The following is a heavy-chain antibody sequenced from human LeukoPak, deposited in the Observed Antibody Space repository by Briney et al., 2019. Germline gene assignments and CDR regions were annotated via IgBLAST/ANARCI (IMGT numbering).Heavy chain of an antibody. CDR2: ISSSGSTI. CDR1: GFTFSSYE. CDR3: ARDNTRGTFDY. J-gene: IGHJ4*02. Sequence: GGSLRLSCAASGFTFSSYEVNWVRQAPGKGLEWVSYISSSGSTIYYADSVKGRFTISRDNAKNSLYLQMNSLRAEDTAVYYCARDNTRGTFDYWGQGTLVTVSS. V-gene: IGHV3-48*03. D-gene: IGHD1-1*01.